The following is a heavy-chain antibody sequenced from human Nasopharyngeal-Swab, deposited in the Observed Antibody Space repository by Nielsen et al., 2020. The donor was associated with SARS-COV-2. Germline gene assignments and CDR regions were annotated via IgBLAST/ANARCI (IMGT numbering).Heavy chain of an antibody. CDR2: INPSGGST. J-gene: IGHJ3*02. V-gene: IGHV1-46*01. CDR3: AREWIQLWPDAFDI. D-gene: IGHD5-18*01. Sequence: WVRQAPGQGLEWMGIINPSGGSTSHAQKFQGRVTMTRDTSTSTVYMELSSLRSEDTAVYYCAREWIQLWPDAFDIWGQGTMVTVSS.